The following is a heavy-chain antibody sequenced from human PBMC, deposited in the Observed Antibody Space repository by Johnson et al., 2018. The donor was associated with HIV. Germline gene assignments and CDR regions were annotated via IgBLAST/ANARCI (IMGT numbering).Heavy chain of an antibody. D-gene: IGHD2-15*01. CDR3: ATESRYCSGGSCQDAFDI. CDR1: GFTFTNAW. CDR2: LKSRTDGETA. J-gene: IGHJ3*02. Sequence: VQLVESGGGLVKPGGSLRLSCAASGFTFTNAWMHWVRQAPGKGLEWVGRLKSRTDGETADYAAPVKGRFTISRNDSKNTLYLQMNSLRAEDTAFYYCATESRYCSGGSCQDAFDIWGQGTMVTVSS. V-gene: IGHV3-15*05.